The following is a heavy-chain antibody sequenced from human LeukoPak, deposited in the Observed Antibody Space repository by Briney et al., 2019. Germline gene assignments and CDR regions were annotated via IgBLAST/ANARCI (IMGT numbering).Heavy chain of an antibody. D-gene: IGHD3-22*01. CDR2: ISSSSSTI. V-gene: IGHV3-48*04. CDR3: ARDGYYDSSGYNYYYGMDV. CDR1: GFTFSSYS. J-gene: IGHJ6*02. Sequence: GGSLRLSCAASGFTFSSYSMNWVRQAPGKGLEWVSYISSSSSTIYYADSVKGRFTISRDNAKNSLYLQMNSLRAEDTAVYYCARDGYYDSSGYNYYYGMDVWGQGTTVTVSS.